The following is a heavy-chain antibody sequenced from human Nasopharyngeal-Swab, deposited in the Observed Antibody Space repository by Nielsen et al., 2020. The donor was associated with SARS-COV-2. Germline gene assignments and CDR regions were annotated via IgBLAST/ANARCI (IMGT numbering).Heavy chain of an antibody. CDR3: AREGLYYDFWSGFDY. J-gene: IGHJ4*02. Sequence: WVRQAPGQGLEWMGWISAYNGNTNYAQKLQGRVTMTTDTSTSTAYMELRILRSDDTAVYYCAREGLYYDFWSGFDYWGQGTLVTVSS. CDR2: ISAYNGNT. D-gene: IGHD3-3*01. V-gene: IGHV1-18*01.